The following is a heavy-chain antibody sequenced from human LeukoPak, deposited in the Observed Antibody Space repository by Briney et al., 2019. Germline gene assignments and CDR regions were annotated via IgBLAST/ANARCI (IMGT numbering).Heavy chain of an antibody. Sequence: ASVKVSCKASGYTFTGYYMHWVRQAPGQGLEWMGWINPNSGGTNYAQKFQGRVTMTRDTSISTAYMELSRLRSDDTAVYYCARGGIQGSGSYYIKDYWGQGTMVTVSS. CDR3: ARGGIQGSGSYYIKDY. CDR2: INPNSGGT. V-gene: IGHV1-2*02. D-gene: IGHD1-26*01. CDR1: GYTFTGYY. J-gene: IGHJ4*02.